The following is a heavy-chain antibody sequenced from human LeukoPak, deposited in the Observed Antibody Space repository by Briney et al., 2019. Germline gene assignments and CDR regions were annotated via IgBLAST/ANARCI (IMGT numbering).Heavy chain of an antibody. CDR1: GYTFTGYY. CDR2: INPNSGGT. J-gene: IGHJ4*02. V-gene: IGHV1-2*02. Sequence: ASVKVSCKASGYTFTGYYMHWVRQAPGQGLEWMGWINPNSGGTNYAQKFQGRVTMTRDTSISTAYMELSRLRSDDTAVYYCARANDYTGYYSYFDSWGQGTLVTVSS. D-gene: IGHD3-22*01. CDR3: ARANDYTGYYSYFDS.